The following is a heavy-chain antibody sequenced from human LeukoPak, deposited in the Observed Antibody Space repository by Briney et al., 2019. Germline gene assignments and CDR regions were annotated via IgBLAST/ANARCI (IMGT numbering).Heavy chain of an antibody. V-gene: IGHV3-15*01. CDR3: TTDWGSGNYIVAFDV. J-gene: IGHJ3*01. CDR2: IKNDNDGGAA. D-gene: IGHD3-10*01. CDR1: GLTLRNAW. Sequence: GGSLRLSCAASGLTLRNAWMSWVRQGPGKGLESVGRIKNDNDGGAADYNTPVRGRFTISRDDSRNTLYLQMNSLRIEDTGVYYCTTDWGSGNYIVAFDVWGQGTMVTVSS.